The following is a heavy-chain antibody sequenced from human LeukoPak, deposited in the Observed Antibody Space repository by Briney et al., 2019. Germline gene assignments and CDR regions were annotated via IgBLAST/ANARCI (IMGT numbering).Heavy chain of an antibody. V-gene: IGHV4-39*01. CDR2: IYYSGST. D-gene: IGHD3-10*01. CDR1: GFTFSSYA. CDR3: ASGMELLWFGELLHWFDP. J-gene: IGHJ5*02. Sequence: GSLRLSCAASGFTFSSYAMSWVRQPPGKGLEWIGSIYYSGSTYYNPSLKSRVTISVDTSKNQFSLKLSSVTAADTAVYYCASGMELLWFGELLHWFDPWGQGTLVTVSS.